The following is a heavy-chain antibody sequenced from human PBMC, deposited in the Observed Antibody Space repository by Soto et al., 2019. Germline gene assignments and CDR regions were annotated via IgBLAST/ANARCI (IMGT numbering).Heavy chain of an antibody. CDR3: ARGTDIGIDFDY. Sequence: SETLSLTCTVSGGSISSYYWSWIRQPPGKGLEWIWYIYYSGSTNYNPSLKSRVTISVDKSKNQFSVKLSSVAAADTAVYYYARGTDIGIDFDYWGQGTLVTVSS. CDR1: GGSISSYY. CDR2: IYYSGST. D-gene: IGHD2-15*01. V-gene: IGHV4-59*01. J-gene: IGHJ4*02.